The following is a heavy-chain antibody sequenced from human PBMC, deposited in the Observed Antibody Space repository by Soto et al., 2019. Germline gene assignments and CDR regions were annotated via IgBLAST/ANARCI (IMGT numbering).Heavy chain of an antibody. Sequence: QVQLVQSGAEVQKPGASVKVSCKASGYTFTSYYMHWVRQAPGQGLEWMGIINPSGGSTSYAQKLQCRVTMTRDTSTSTVYMELSSLRSEDTAVYYCARDSFAGYCSGGSCYFLDYWGQGTLVTGSS. J-gene: IGHJ4*02. CDR3: ARDSFAGYCSGGSCYFLDY. CDR2: INPSGGST. CDR1: GYTFTSYY. D-gene: IGHD2-15*01. V-gene: IGHV1-46*03.